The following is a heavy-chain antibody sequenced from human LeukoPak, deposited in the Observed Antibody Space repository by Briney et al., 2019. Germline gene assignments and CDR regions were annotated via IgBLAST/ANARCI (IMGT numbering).Heavy chain of an antibody. D-gene: IGHD2-2*01. CDR2: LNPHSGDT. CDR3: ARDGGIVVRPAANWIDP. V-gene: IGHV1-2*02. CDR1: GYSFISYY. J-gene: IGHJ5*02. Sequence: ASVKVSCKASGYSFISYYVHWVRQAPGQGLEWMGWLNPHSGDTKYAQKFQGRVTMTRNTSIGTAYMELSRLRPDDTAMYYCARDGGIVVRPAANWIDPWGQGTLVTVSS.